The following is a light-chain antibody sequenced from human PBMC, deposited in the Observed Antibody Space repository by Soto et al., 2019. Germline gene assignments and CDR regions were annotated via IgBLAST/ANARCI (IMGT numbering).Light chain of an antibody. J-gene: IGKJ4*01. Sequence: EIVLTQSPGTLSLSPGERATPSCRASQSVTSNYLVWYQQKPGQAPRLLMYGTSSRATGIPDRFSGSGSGTDFTLTITRMETEAFAVYYCQQYGNSPLTFGGGTKVDI. CDR1: QSVTSNY. V-gene: IGKV3-20*01. CDR2: GTS. CDR3: QQYGNSPLT.